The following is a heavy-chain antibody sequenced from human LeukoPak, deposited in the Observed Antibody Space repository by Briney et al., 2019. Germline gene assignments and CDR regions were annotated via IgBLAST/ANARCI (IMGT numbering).Heavy chain of an antibody. CDR1: GGTFSSYA. CDR3: ARAMPMVVTLPGKYYFDY. CDR2: IIPIFGTA. V-gene: IGHV1-69*05. D-gene: IGHD4-23*01. J-gene: IGHJ4*02. Sequence: GSSVKVSCKASGGTFSSYAISWVRQAPGQGLEWMGGIIPIFGTANYAQKFQGRVTITTDESTSTACMELSRLRSEDTAVYYCARAMPMVVTLPGKYYFDYWGQGTLVTVSS.